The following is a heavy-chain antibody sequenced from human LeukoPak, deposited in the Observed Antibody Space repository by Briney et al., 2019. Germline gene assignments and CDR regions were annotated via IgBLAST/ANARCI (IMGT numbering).Heavy chain of an antibody. V-gene: IGHV4-4*07. CDR3: ARDRYYYDSSGYQALDY. J-gene: IGHJ4*02. CDR1: GFMFSSHW. Sequence: GSLRLSCAASGFMFSSHWMSWIRQPAGKGLEWIGRIYTSESTNYNPSLKSRVTMSVDTSKNQFSLKLSSVTAADTAVYYCARDRYYYDSSGYQALDYWGQGTLVTVSS. CDR2: IYTSEST. D-gene: IGHD3-22*01.